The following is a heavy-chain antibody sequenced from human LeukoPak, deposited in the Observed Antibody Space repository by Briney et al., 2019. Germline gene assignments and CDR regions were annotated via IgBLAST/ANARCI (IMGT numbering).Heavy chain of an antibody. Sequence: SETLSPTCTVSGGSISSSSYYWGWIRQPPGKGLEWIGSIYYSGSTYYNPSLKSRVTISVDTSKNQFSLKLSSVTAADTAVYYCARDGYNRPTVNWFDPWGQGTLVTVSS. CDR3: ARDGYNRPTVNWFDP. J-gene: IGHJ5*02. CDR2: IYYSGST. CDR1: GGSISSSSYY. D-gene: IGHD5-24*01. V-gene: IGHV4-39*07.